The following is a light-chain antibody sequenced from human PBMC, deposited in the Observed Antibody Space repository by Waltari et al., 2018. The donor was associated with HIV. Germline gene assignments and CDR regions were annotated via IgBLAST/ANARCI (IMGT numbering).Light chain of an antibody. Sequence: SYVLTQPPSVSVAPGKTARITCGGNNLGNKNVNWSQQKPGQAPVLVIYYDSDRPSGIPERFSGSNSGNTATLTISRVEAGDEADYHCQVWDSSSVVVFGGGTKLTVL. V-gene: IGLV3-21*01. CDR1: NLGNKN. J-gene: IGLJ2*01. CDR2: YDS. CDR3: QVWDSSSVVV.